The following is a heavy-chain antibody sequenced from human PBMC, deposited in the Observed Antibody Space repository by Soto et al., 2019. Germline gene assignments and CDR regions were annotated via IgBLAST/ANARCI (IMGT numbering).Heavy chain of an antibody. CDR1: GGSISSGGYS. V-gene: IGHV4-30-2*01. Sequence: QLQLQESGSGLVKPSQTLSLTCAVSGGSISSGGYSWSWIRQPAGKGLEWIGFIYHSGSTNYNPSLKSLVTMSEDRSKNQVALKLWSVTAADTAVYYFARATVTYYYMDYWGQGTLVPVSS. CDR2: IYHSGST. J-gene: IGHJ4*01. CDR3: ARATVTYYYMDY. D-gene: IGHD4-17*01.